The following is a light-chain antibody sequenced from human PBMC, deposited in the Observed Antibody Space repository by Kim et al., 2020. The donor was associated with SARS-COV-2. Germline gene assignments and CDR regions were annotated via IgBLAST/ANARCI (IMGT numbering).Light chain of an antibody. CDR2: GAS. V-gene: IGKV3-15*01. J-gene: IGKJ1*01. CDR1: QSVSTN. CDR3: QQYSDWPRT. Sequence: EIVMTQSPATLSVSPGERATLSCRASQSVSTNLAWYQQIPGQAPRLLIYGASTRATGFPARFGGSGSGTEFTLTISSLQSEDFAVYYCQQYSDWPRTFGQGTKVDIK.